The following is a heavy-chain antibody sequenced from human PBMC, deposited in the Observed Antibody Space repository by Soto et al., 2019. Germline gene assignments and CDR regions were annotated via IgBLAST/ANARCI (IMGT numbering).Heavy chain of an antibody. CDR1: GFTFTRYS. V-gene: IGHV3-21*01. CDR3: ARESEDLTSNFDY. Sequence: GGSLRLSCAASGFTFTRYSMNWVRQAPGKGLEWVSSISSTTNYIYYGDSMKGRFTISRDNAKKSLYLEMNSLRAEDTAVYYCARESEDLTSNFDYCGQGTLVTVSS. CDR2: ISSTTNYI. J-gene: IGHJ4*02.